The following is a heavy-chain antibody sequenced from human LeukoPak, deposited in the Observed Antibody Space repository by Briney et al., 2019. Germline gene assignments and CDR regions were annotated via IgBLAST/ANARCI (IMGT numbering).Heavy chain of an antibody. V-gene: IGHV3-21*01. D-gene: IGHD6-19*01. CDR3: VRVPSSGYYYGMDV. J-gene: IGHJ6*02. CDR2: ISSSSSYI. CDR1: GFTFSSYS. Sequence: GGSLRLSCAASGFTFSSYSMNWVRQAPGKGLEWVSSISSSSSYIYYADSVKGRFTISRDNAKNSLYLQMNSLRAEDTAVYYCVRVPSSGYYYGMDVWGQGTTVTVSS.